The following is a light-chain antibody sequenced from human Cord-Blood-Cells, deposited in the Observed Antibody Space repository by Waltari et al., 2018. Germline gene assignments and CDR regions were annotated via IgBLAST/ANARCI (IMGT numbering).Light chain of an antibody. CDR3: QSYDSSLSGV. V-gene: IGLV1-40*01. CDR2: GNS. Sequence: QSVLTQPPSVSGAPGQRVTISCTGSRSNIGAGYDVHWYPQLPGTAPKLLIYGNSNRPSGVPDRFSGSKSGTSASLAITGLQAEDEADYYCQSYDSSLSGVFGGGTKLTVL. J-gene: IGLJ3*02. CDR1: RSNIGAGYD.